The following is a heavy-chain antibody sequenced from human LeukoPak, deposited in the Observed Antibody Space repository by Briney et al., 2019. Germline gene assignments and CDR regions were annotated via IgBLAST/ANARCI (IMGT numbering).Heavy chain of an antibody. D-gene: IGHD3-16*02. J-gene: IGHJ5*02. V-gene: IGHV1-69*04. Sequence: GASVKVSCKVSGDTFSTYGISWVRQAPGQGLEWMGRIIPTLDTVKSAQKFRGRPTISADKSSNTAYMELSSLRSDDTAMYARWRLSGDALTTYHYKTVIDNYFDPWGQGTLVTVSS. CDR1: GDTFSTYG. CDR3: WRLSGDALTTYHYKTVIDNYFDP. CDR2: IIPTLDTV.